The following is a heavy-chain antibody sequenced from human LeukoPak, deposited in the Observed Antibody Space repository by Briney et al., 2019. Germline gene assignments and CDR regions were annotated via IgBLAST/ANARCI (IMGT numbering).Heavy chain of an antibody. Sequence: GASVKVSCKASGYTFTSYGISWVRQAPGQGLEWMGWISAYNGNTNYAQKLQGRVTMTTDTSTSTAYMELRSLRSDDTAVYYCARFPYDFWSGYYSPSDYWGQGTLVTVSS. CDR1: GYTFTSYG. CDR2: ISAYNGNT. V-gene: IGHV1-18*01. CDR3: ARFPYDFWSGYYSPSDY. D-gene: IGHD3-3*01. J-gene: IGHJ4*02.